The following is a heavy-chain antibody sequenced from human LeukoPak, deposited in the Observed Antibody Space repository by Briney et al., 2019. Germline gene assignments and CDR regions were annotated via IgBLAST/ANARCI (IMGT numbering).Heavy chain of an antibody. J-gene: IGHJ6*02. CDR1: GFTFSSYS. Sequence: GGSLRLSCAASGFTFSSYSMNWVRQAQGEGLERVSSVSSGRNYIYYTDSVKGRFTISRDNAKKSLYLQMNSLRAEDTAVYYCARVSVYGDEDGMDVWGQGTTVTVSS. V-gene: IGHV3-21*01. D-gene: IGHD3-16*02. CDR3: ARVSVYGDEDGMDV. CDR2: VSSGRNYI.